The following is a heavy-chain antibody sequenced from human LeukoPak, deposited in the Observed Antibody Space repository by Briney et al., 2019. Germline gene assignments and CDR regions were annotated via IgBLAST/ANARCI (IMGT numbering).Heavy chain of an antibody. J-gene: IGHJ3*02. Sequence: ASVKVSCKASGYTFTDYYMNWVRQAPGQGLEWMGWINPNSGGTNYAQNFQGRVTITRDTSISTAYMELSRLRSEDTAVYYCARIRDGYNDAYGIWGQGTMVTVPS. CDR1: GYTFTDYY. V-gene: IGHV1-2*02. CDR3: ARIRDGYNDAYGI. D-gene: IGHD5-24*01. CDR2: INPNSGGT.